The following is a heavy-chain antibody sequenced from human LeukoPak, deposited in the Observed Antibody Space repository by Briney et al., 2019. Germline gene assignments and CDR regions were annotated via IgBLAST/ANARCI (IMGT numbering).Heavy chain of an antibody. J-gene: IGHJ4*02. V-gene: IGHV3-33*01. CDR1: GFTFSSYG. CDR2: IWYDGSNK. Sequence: GSLRLSCAASGFTFSSYGMHWVRQAPGKGLEWVAVIWYDGSNKYYADSVKGRFTISRDNSKNTLYLQMNSLRAEDTAVYYCARDYYDSSGYCDYWGQGTLVTVSS. D-gene: IGHD3-22*01. CDR3: ARDYYDSSGYCDY.